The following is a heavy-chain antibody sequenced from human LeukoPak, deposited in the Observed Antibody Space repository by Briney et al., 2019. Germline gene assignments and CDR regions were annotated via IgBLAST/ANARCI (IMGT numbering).Heavy chain of an antibody. CDR3: AVWPDSGWYEPGIDY. J-gene: IGHJ4*02. V-gene: IGHV1-2*06. Sequence: ASVKVSCKASGYTFTSYYMHWVRQAPGQGLEWMGRINPNSGGTNYAQKFQGRVTMTRDTSISTAYMELSRLRSDDTAVYYCAVWPDSGWYEPGIDYWGQGTLVTVSS. CDR2: INPNSGGT. D-gene: IGHD6-19*01. CDR1: GYTFTSYY.